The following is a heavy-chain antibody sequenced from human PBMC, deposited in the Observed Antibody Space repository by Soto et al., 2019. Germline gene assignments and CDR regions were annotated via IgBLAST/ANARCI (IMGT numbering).Heavy chain of an antibody. V-gene: IGHV1-3*01. CDR3: ARDPGYCSGGSCHYLNWLDP. CDR1: GYTFTSYA. D-gene: IGHD2-15*01. J-gene: IGHJ5*02. CDR2: INAGNGNT. Sequence: ASVKVSCKASGYTFTSYAMHWVRQAPGQRLEWMGWINAGNGNTKYSQKFQGRVTITRDTSASTVYMELSSLRSEDTAVYYCARDPGYCSGGSCHYLNWLDPWGQGTLVTVSS.